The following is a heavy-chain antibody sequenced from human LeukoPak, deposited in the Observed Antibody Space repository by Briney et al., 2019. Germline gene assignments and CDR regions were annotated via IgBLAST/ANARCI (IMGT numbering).Heavy chain of an antibody. CDR2: ISAYNGNT. CDR1: GYTFTSYG. D-gene: IGHD4-17*01. V-gene: IGHV1-18*01. J-gene: IGHJ4*02. Sequence: ASVKVSCKASGYTFTSYGISWVRQAPGQGLEWMGWISAYNGNTNYAQKLQGRVTMTTDTSTSTAYMEPRSLRSDDTAVYYCARAPGDYGDYLFDYWGQGTLVTVSS. CDR3: ARAPGDYGDYLFDY.